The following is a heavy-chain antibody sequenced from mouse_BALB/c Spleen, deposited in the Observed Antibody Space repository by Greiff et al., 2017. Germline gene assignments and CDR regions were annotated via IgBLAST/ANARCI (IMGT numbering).Heavy chain of an antibody. J-gene: IGHJ4*01. CDR1: GFTFSSYT. V-gene: IGHV5-6-4*01. CDR3: TRALITTVVATRYAMDY. Sequence: EVKLEESGGGLVKPGGSLKLSCAASGFTFSSYTMSWVRQTPEKRLEWVATISSGGSYTYYPDSVKGRFTISRDNAKNTLYLQMSSLKSEDTAMYYCTRALITTVVATRYAMDYWGRGTSVTVSS. D-gene: IGHD1-1*01. CDR2: ISSGGSYT.